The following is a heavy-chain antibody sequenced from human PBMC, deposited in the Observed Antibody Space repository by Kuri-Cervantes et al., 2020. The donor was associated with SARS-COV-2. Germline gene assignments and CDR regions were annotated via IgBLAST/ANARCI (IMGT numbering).Heavy chain of an antibody. V-gene: IGHV3-33*08. Sequence: LSLTCAASGFTFSSYGMHWVRQAPGKGLEWVTVIWYDGSNKYYADSVKGRFTISRDNSKNTLYLQMNSLRAEDTAVYYCARDRGVDYCSSTSCPSGPFGPFDPWGQGTLVTVSS. CDR3: ARDRGVDYCSSTSCPSGPFGPFDP. CDR2: IWYDGSNK. D-gene: IGHD2-2*01. J-gene: IGHJ5*02. CDR1: GFTFSSYG.